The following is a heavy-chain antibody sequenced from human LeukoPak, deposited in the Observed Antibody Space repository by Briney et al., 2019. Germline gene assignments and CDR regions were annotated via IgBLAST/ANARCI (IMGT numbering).Heavy chain of an antibody. CDR3: ARGPNYGDYGPPDY. V-gene: IGHV4-39*07. Sequence: SETLSLTCTVSGGSISSGGYYWSWIRQHPGKGLEWIGEINHSGSTNYNPSLKSRVTISVDTSKNQFSLKLSSVTAADTAVYYCARGPNYGDYGPPDYWGQGTLVTVSS. CDR1: GGSISSGGYY. D-gene: IGHD4-17*01. CDR2: INHSGST. J-gene: IGHJ4*02.